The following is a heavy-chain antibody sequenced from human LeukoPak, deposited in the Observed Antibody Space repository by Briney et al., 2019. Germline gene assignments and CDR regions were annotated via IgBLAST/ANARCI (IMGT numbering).Heavy chain of an antibody. D-gene: IGHD6-6*01. J-gene: IGHJ4*02. Sequence: GGSLRLSCAASGFTFSDYYMSWIRQAPGKGLEWVSAITGGSDSTYYADSVKGRFTISRDNSKNTLYLQMNGLRAEDTAVYYCAKGSAAARPYYFDYWGQGTLVTVSS. V-gene: IGHV3-23*01. CDR1: GFTFSDYY. CDR2: ITGGSDST. CDR3: AKGSAAARPYYFDY.